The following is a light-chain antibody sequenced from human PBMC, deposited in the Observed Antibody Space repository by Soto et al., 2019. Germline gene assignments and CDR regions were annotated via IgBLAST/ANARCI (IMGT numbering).Light chain of an antibody. V-gene: IGKV1-5*01. CDR3: QQYNSYWT. Sequence: DIQMTQYPSTLSASVGERVTIACRASQSVNNWLAWYQRKPGKXPXXLIHDASTLESGIPSRFSGSGSGTEFTLTISSMQPDDFASDYCQQYNSYWTFGQGTKVDIK. J-gene: IGKJ1*01. CDR1: QSVNNW. CDR2: DAS.